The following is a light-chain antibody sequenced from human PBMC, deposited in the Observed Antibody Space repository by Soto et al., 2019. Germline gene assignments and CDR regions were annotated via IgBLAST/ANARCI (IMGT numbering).Light chain of an antibody. CDR2: RTS. J-gene: IGKJ1*01. Sequence: DIQMTQSPSTLSASLGDRVTITCRASQSISPWLAWYQQKPGKAPKLLIYRTSSLDSGVPSRFSGSGSGTEFTLTISSLQPDDFATYYCQQYNSYSRTFGQGTKVEIK. CDR3: QQYNSYSRT. CDR1: QSISPW. V-gene: IGKV1-5*03.